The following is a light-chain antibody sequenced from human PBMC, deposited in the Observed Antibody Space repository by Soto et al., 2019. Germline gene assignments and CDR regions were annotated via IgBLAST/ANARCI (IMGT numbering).Light chain of an antibody. J-gene: IGLJ1*01. CDR3: QSYDSSLSVFYV. V-gene: IGLV1-40*01. CDR2: GNS. Sequence: CVLTQPASVSGAPGRRVTISCTGSSSNIGAGYDVHWYQQLPGTAPKLLIYGNSNRPSGVPDRFSGSKSGTSASLAITGLQAEDEADYYCQSYDSSLSVFYVFGTGTKVTVL. CDR1: SSNIGAGYD.